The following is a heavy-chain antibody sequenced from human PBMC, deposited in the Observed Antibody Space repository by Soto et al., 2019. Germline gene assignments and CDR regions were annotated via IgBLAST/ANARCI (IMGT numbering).Heavy chain of an antibody. D-gene: IGHD2-21*02. J-gene: IGHJ4*02. V-gene: IGHV3-23*01. CDR2: ISGSGGST. CDR3: AKDPDNLVVVTAFSY. Sequence: EVQLLESGGGLVQPGGSLRLSCAASGFTFSSYAMSWVRQAPGKGLEWVSAISGSGGSTYYADSVKGRFTISRDNSKNTLYLQMNRLRSEDTAVYYCAKDPDNLVVVTAFSYWGQGTLVTVSS. CDR1: GFTFSSYA.